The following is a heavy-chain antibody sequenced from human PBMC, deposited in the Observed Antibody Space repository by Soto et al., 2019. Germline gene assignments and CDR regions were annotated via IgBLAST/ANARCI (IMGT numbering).Heavy chain of an antibody. Sequence: ASVKVSCKASGYTFTSYGISWVRQAPGQGFEWMGWISAYNGNTNYAQKLQGRVTMTTDTSTSTAYMELRSLRSDDTAVYYCARDGRGLLDYYYYSMDVWGKGTTVTVSS. J-gene: IGHJ6*03. V-gene: IGHV1-18*01. CDR3: ARDGRGLLDYYYYSMDV. CDR2: ISAYNGNT. D-gene: IGHD4-17*01. CDR1: GYTFTSYG.